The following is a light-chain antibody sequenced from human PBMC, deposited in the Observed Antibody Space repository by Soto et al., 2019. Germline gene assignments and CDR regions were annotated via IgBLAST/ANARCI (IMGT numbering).Light chain of an antibody. CDR1: QAITNY. J-gene: IGKJ3*01. Sequence: DIQMTQSPSSLSASIGDRVTIPCRASQAITNYLAWYQQRPGQIPELLIYAASTLQSGVPSRFSGSGSGTDFTLTISSLQPEDVATYYCQKYNSAPRTFGPGTKVDLK. CDR2: AAS. CDR3: QKYNSAPRT. V-gene: IGKV1-27*01.